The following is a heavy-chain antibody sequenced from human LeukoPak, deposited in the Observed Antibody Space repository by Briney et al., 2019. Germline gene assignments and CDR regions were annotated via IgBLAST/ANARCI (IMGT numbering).Heavy chain of an antibody. V-gene: IGHV3-9*01. CDR2: ISWNSGSI. J-gene: IGHJ5*02. CDR1: GFTFDDYA. D-gene: IGHD3-22*01. Sequence: GRSLRLSCAASGFTFDDYAMHWVRQAPGKGLEWVSGISWNSGSIGYADSVKGRFTISRDNAKNSLYLQMNSLRAEDTALYYCAKAGRYYYDSSGYSTWFDPWGQGTLVTVSS. CDR3: AKAGRYYYDSSGYSTWFDP.